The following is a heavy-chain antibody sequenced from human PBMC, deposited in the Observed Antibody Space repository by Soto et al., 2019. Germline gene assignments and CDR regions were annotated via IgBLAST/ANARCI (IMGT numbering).Heavy chain of an antibody. Sequence: WETLSLTFTFCGVFFIVYFWTWIRQPPGKGLEWLAEINHSGITNYNPAVESRVSMSVDTSKNQFSLRLYSVTAADTAVYYCVRGPYNYNSRYFDYWGQGTLVTVPS. J-gene: IGHJ4*02. CDR3: VRGPYNYNSRYFDY. D-gene: IGHD1-1*01. V-gene: IGHV4-34*01. CDR2: INHSGIT. CDR1: GVFFIVYF.